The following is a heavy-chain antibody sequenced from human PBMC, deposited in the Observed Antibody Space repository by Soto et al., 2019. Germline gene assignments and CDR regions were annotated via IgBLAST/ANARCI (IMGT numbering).Heavy chain of an antibody. J-gene: IGHJ4*02. CDR2: ISSGSSYI. CDR3: ARDVERGDY. V-gene: IGHV3-21*01. CDR1: GFTFSSYT. Sequence: EVQLVESGGGLVKPGGSLRLSCAASGFTFSSYTLNWVRQAPGKGMEWVSSISSGSSYIYYADSVKGRFTISRDNAKNSLYLQMNSLRAEDTRVYYCARDVERGDYWGQGTLVTVTS. D-gene: IGHD2-15*01.